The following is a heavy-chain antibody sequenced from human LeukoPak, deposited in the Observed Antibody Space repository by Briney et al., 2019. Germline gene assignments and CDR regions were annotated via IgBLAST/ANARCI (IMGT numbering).Heavy chain of an antibody. D-gene: IGHD5-18*01. V-gene: IGHV1-18*01. CDR2: ISAYNGNT. CDR3: ARSGYSYGYQFSSYMDV. J-gene: IGHJ6*03. CDR1: GYTFTSYG. Sequence: ASVKVSCKASGYTFTSYGISWVRQAPGQGLEWMGWISAYNGNTNYAQKLQGRVTMTTDTSTNTAYMELRSLRSDDTAVYYCARSGYSYGYQFSSYMDVWGKGTTVTVSS.